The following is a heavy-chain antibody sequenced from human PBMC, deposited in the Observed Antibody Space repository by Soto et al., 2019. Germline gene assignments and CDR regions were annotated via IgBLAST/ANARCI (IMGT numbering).Heavy chain of an antibody. J-gene: IGHJ6*02. Sequence: EVQLVESGGGLVQPGGSLKLSCAASGFTFSGSAMHWVRQASGKGLEWVGRIRSKANSYATAYAASVKGRFTISRDDSKNTAYLQMNSLKTEDTAVYYCTRGDYYGSGRATYYYYGMDVWGQGTTVTVSS. CDR2: IRSKANSYAT. CDR1: GFTFSGSA. CDR3: TRGDYYGSGRATYYYYGMDV. D-gene: IGHD3-10*01. V-gene: IGHV3-73*02.